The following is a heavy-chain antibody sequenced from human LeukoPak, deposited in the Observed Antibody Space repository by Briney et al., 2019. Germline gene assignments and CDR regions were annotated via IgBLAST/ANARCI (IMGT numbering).Heavy chain of an antibody. J-gene: IGHJ4*02. CDR3: ARGPQPYSGSSHFDY. V-gene: IGHV4-39*01. CDR2: IYYSGST. CDR1: GGSISSSSYY. D-gene: IGHD1-26*01. Sequence: PSETLSLTCTVSGGSISSSSYYWGWIRQPPGKGLEWIGSIYYSGSTYYNPSLKSRVTISVDTSKNQFSLKLSSVTAADTAVYYCARGPQPYSGSSHFDYWGQGTLVTVSS.